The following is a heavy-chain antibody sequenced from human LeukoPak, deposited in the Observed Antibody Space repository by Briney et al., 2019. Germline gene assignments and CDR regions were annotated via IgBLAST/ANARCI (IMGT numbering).Heavy chain of an antibody. Sequence: GGSLRLSCAASGFTFSSYGMHWVRQAPGKGLEWVAFIRYDGSNKYYADSVKGRFTISRDNSKNTLYLQMNSLRAEDTAVYYCARDPHYGSGRHFDYWGQGTLVTVSS. CDR3: ARDPHYGSGRHFDY. V-gene: IGHV3-30*02. J-gene: IGHJ4*02. CDR2: IRYDGSNK. D-gene: IGHD3-10*01. CDR1: GFTFSSYG.